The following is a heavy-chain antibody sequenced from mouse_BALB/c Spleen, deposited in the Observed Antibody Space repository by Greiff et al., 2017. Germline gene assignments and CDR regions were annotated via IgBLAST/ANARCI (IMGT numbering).Heavy chain of an antibody. J-gene: IGHJ4*01. CDR1: GFTFSSYA. Sequence: EVQLVESGGGLVKPGGSLKLSCAASGFTFSSYAMSWVRQTPEKRLEWVASISSGGSTYYPDSVKGRFTISRDNARNILYLQMSSLRSEDTAMYYCARDYGSSEDAMDYWGQGTSVTVSS. CDR3: ARDYGSSEDAMDY. D-gene: IGHD1-1*01. V-gene: IGHV5-6-5*01. CDR2: ISSGGST.